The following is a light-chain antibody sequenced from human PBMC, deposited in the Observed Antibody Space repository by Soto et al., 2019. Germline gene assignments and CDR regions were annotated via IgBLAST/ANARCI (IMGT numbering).Light chain of an antibody. V-gene: IGKV2-28*01. CDR1: QSLLHSNGYNY. J-gene: IGKJ2*01. CDR3: MQTLRTLYT. CDR2: LGS. Sequence: DIVMTQSPISLPVTPGEPASISCRSSQSLLHSNGYNYLHWYLQKPGQSPQLLIYLGSNRASGVPDRFGGSGSGTDFTLKISRSEAEDVGVYYCMQTLRTLYTFGQGTKLEIK.